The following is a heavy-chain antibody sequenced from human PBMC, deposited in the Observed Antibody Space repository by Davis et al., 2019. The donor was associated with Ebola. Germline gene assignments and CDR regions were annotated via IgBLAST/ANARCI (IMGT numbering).Heavy chain of an antibody. CDR1: GFTFSSYA. D-gene: IGHD3-22*01. CDR3: TRYYYDSSGSRRPGFDP. Sequence: GESLKISCAASGFTFSSYAMSWVRQAPGKGLEWVSVISGSGGSTYYADSVKGRFTISRDNSKNTLYLQMDSLKTEDTGMYYCTRYYYDSSGSRRPGFDPWGQGTLVTVSS. J-gene: IGHJ5*02. V-gene: IGHV3-23*01. CDR2: ISGSGGST.